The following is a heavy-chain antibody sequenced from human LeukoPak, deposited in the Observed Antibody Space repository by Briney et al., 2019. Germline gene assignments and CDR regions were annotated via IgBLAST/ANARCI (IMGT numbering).Heavy chain of an antibody. CDR2: ISGSGRNI. CDR1: GFTFSSYE. J-gene: IGHJ4*02. Sequence: PGGSLRLSCAASGFTFSSYEMNWVRQAPGKGLEWVSYISGSGRNIYYADSVKGRFTISRDNSKNTLYLQMNSLRAEDTAVYYCARDRAPHSSSWYYFDYWGQGTLVTVSS. D-gene: IGHD6-13*01. V-gene: IGHV3-48*03. CDR3: ARDRAPHSSSWYYFDY.